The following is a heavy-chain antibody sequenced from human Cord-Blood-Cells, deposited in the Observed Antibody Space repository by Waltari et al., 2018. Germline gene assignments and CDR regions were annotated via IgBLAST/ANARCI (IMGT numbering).Heavy chain of an antibody. D-gene: IGHD3-22*01. V-gene: IGHV4-34*01. J-gene: IGHJ4*02. CDR3: ARGPYDSSGYYFYY. CDR2: INHSGST. CDR1: GGSFSGYY. Sequence: VQLQQWGAGLLKPSETLSLTCAVYGGSFSGYYWSWIRQPPGKGLEWIGEINHSGSTNYNPSLKSRVTISVDTSKNQFSLKLSSVTAADTAVYYCARGPYDSSGYYFYYWGQGTLVTVSS.